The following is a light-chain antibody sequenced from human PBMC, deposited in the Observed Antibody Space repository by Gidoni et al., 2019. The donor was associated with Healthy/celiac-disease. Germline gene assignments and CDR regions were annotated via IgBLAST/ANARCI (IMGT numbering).Light chain of an antibody. V-gene: IGKV3-11*01. CDR3: HQRSNWPPGYT. J-gene: IGKJ2*01. Sequence: EIVLTQSPATLSLSPGERATLSCRASQSASSYLAWYQQKPCQAPRLLIYDASNRATGIPARFSGSGSGTDFTLTISSLEPEDFAVYYCHQRSNWPPGYTFGQGTKLEIK. CDR1: QSASSY. CDR2: DAS.